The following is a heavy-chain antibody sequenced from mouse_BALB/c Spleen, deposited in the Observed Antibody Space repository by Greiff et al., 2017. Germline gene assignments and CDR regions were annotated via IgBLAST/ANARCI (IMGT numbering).Heavy chain of an antibody. CDR2: IWTGGGT. D-gene: IGHD2-3*01. CDR1: GFSLTSYD. J-gene: IGHJ4*01. V-gene: IGHV2-9-2*01. CDR3: ARDRDGFYAMDY. Sequence: VQLKESGPGLVAPSQSLSITCTVSGFSLTSYDISWIRQPPGKGLEWLGVIWTGGGTNYNSAFMSRLSISKDNSKSQVFLKMNSLQTDDTAMYYCARDRDGFYAMDYWGQGTSVTVSS.